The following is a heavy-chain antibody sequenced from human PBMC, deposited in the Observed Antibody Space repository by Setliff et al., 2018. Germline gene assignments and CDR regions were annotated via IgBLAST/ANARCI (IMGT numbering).Heavy chain of an antibody. CDR2: IYPGDSDT. Sequence: GESLKISCKGFGYMFTNYWIGWVRQTPGKGLEWMGMIYPGDSDTTYSPSFRGQVTISADKSFSTVYLQWRSLKASDTAMYYCARSAWGSSGYYPYYFDYWGQGTLVTVSS. V-gene: IGHV5-51*01. CDR3: ARSAWGSSGYYPYYFDY. J-gene: IGHJ4*02. D-gene: IGHD3-22*01. CDR1: GYMFTNYW.